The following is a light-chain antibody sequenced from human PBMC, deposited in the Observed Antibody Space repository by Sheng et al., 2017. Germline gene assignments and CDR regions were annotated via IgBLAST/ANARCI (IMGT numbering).Light chain of an antibody. J-gene: IGKJ4*01. V-gene: IGKV1-5*03. CDR3: QQYNSYSPIT. Sequence: DIQLTQSPSTLSPSVGDRVTITCRASQSISSWMAWYQQKPGTAPKLLIYQASSLESGVPSRFSGSGSGTEFTLTISSLQPDDFASYYCQQYNSYSPITFGGGTKVEI. CDR1: QSISSW. CDR2: QAS.